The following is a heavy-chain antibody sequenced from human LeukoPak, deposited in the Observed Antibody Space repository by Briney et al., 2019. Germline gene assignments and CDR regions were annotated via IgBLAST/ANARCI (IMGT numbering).Heavy chain of an antibody. D-gene: IGHD3-3*01. V-gene: IGHV5-51*01. CDR1: GYSFTSYW. J-gene: IGHJ4*02. CDR3: ARLYNAYYDLYYFDY. Sequence: GESLKISCKGSGYSFTSYWIGWVRQMPGKGLEWMGIIYPGDSDTRYSPSFQGQVTISADKSISTAYLQWSSLKASDTAMYYCARLYNAYYDLYYFDYWGQGTLVTVSS. CDR2: IYPGDSDT.